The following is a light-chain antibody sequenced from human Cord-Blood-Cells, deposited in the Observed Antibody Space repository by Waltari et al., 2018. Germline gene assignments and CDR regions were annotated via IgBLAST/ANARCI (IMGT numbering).Light chain of an antibody. J-gene: IGLJ2*01. V-gene: IGLV2-11*01. CDR2: DVS. CDR3: CSYAGSYTV. CDR1: SSDVGGYNF. Sequence: QSALTQPRSVSGHPGQSVPISRTGTSSDVGGYNFASWYQQHPGKAPKLMIYDVSKRPSGVPDRFSGSKSGNTASLTISGLQAEDEADYYCCSYAGSYTVFGGGTKLTVL.